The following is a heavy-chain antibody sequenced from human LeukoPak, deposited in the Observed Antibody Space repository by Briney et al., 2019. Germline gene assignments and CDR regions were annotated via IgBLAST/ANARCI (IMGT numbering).Heavy chain of an antibody. CDR2: IYYSGST. CDR3: ARLRIAAAGTSVRFDY. V-gene: IGHV4-39*01. Sequence: SETLSLTCTVSGGSISSSSYYWGWIRQPPGKGLEWIVSIYYSGSTYYNPSLKSRVTISVDTSKHQFSLKLSSVTAADTAVYYCARLRIAAAGTSVRFDYWGQGTLVTVSS. CDR1: GGSISSSSYY. J-gene: IGHJ4*02. D-gene: IGHD6-13*01.